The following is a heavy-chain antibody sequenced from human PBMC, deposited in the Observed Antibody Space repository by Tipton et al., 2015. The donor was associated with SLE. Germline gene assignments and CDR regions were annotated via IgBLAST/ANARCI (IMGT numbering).Heavy chain of an antibody. J-gene: IGHJ4*02. D-gene: IGHD1-26*01. CDR2: ISGSGDST. Sequence: SGFTFNSNAMSWVRQAPGKGLEWVSTISGSGDSTYYGDSVKGRLTSSRDNSKNKLYLKMNSLRVEDTAVYYCARHTESGSYSALDYWGQGILVTVSS. CDR3: ARHTESGSYSALDY. CDR1: GFTFNSNA. V-gene: IGHV3-23*01.